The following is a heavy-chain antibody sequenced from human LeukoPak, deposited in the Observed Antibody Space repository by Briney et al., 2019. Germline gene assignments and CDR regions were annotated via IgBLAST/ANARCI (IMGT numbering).Heavy chain of an antibody. D-gene: IGHD3-10*01. CDR3: ARDKGYYGSGTQGWFDP. Sequence: SETLSLTCTVSGGSINSYYWGWIRQPPGKGLEWIGSIYYSGSTYYNPSLKSRVTISVDTSKNQFSLKLSSVTAADTAVYYCARDKGYYGSGTQGWFDPWGQGTLVTVSS. J-gene: IGHJ5*02. CDR2: IYYSGST. V-gene: IGHV4-39*02. CDR1: GGSINSYY.